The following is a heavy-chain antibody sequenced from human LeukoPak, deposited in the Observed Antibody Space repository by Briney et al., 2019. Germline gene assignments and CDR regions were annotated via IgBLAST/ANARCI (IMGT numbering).Heavy chain of an antibody. D-gene: IGHD1-14*01. CDR3: TLYNY. CDR2: INPDNGDT. CDR1: GYTFTNNA. Sequence: ASVKVSCKAAGYTFTNNAIHWVRQAPGQRLEWIGCINPDNGDTKYSQEFQGRVTITRDTSATTAYMELSSLRSEDMAVYYCTLYNYWGQGTLVTVSS. J-gene: IGHJ4*02. V-gene: IGHV1-3*03.